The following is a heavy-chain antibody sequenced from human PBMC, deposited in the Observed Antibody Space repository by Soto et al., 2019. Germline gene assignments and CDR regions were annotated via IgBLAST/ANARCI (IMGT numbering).Heavy chain of an antibody. CDR2: IYYSGST. Sequence: SETLSLTCTVSGGSISSYYWSWIRQPPGKGLEWIGYIYYSGSTNYNPSLKSRVTISVDTSKNQFSLKLGSVTAADTAVYYCTWHYYNRGSVWGQGTTVTVSS. D-gene: IGHD3-22*01. J-gene: IGHJ6*02. CDR3: TWHYYNRGSV. V-gene: IGHV4-59*01. CDR1: GGSISSYY.